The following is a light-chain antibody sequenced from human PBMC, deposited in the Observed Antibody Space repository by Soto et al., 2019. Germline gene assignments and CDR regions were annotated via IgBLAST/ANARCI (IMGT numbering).Light chain of an antibody. CDR1: SSNIGADYD. V-gene: IGLV1-40*01. J-gene: IGLJ3*02. CDR2: GNS. Sequence: QSVLTQPPSVSGAPVQRVTISFTGSSSNIGADYDVHWYQQRPGTAPKLLLYGNSNRPSGVPDRFSGSKSDTSASLAITGLQAEDEVDYYCQYYDSSLSGLGFGGGTKVTVL. CDR3: QYYDSSLSGLG.